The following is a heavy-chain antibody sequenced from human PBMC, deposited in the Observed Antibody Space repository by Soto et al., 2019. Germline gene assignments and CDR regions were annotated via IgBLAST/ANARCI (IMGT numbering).Heavy chain of an antibody. CDR3: ARDSSSNWWGSWF. Sequence: ASVKVSCKTSGYTFTSYSLHWVRQAPGQRLEWMGWINTGNGNTKYSEKFQGRVTIARDKSASTTYMEPSSLRSEDTAVYYCARDSSSNWWGSWFWGQGTLVTVSS. J-gene: IGHJ4*01. V-gene: IGHV1-3*04. CDR1: GYTFTSYS. CDR2: INTGNGNT. D-gene: IGHD6-13*01.